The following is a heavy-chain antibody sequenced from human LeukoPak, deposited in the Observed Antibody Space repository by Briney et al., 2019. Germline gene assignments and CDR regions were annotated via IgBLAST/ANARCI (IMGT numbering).Heavy chain of an antibody. D-gene: IGHD6-19*01. Sequence: GGSLSLSCAASGFNFGTCGMHWVRQAPGKGLDWVAAIWYDGSNKYYADSVQGRFSISRDNSNNTLSLRLTSLRVDDTAFYYCVRGGWGSVASDYWGQGTLVTVSS. J-gene: IGHJ4*02. CDR1: GFNFGTCG. CDR2: IWYDGSNK. CDR3: VRGGWGSVASDY. V-gene: IGHV3-33*01.